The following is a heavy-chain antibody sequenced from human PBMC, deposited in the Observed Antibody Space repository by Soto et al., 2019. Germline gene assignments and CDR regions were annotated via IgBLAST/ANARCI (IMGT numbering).Heavy chain of an antibody. CDR2: IIPILGIA. Sequence: SVKVSCKASGGTFSSYTISWVRQAPGQGLEWMGRIIPILGIANYAQKFQGRVTITADKSTSTAYMELSSLRSEDTAVYYCARDSVDTAMVYYFDYWGQGTLVTVSS. J-gene: IGHJ4*02. V-gene: IGHV1-69*04. CDR1: GGTFSSYT. D-gene: IGHD5-18*01. CDR3: ARDSVDTAMVYYFDY.